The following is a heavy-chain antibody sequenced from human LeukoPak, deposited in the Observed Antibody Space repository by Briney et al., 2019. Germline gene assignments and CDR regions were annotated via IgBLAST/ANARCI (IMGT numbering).Heavy chain of an antibody. CDR3: ARDLEQQPSYYYYMDV. J-gene: IGHJ6*03. D-gene: IGHD6-13*01. CDR2: INPNSGGT. Sequence: GASVKVSCKASGYTFTGYYMHWVRQAPGQGLEWMGWINPNSGGTNYAQKFQGRVTMTRDTSISTAYMELSRLRSDDTAVYYCARDLEQQPSYYYYMDVWGKGTTVTISS. CDR1: GYTFTGYY. V-gene: IGHV1-2*02.